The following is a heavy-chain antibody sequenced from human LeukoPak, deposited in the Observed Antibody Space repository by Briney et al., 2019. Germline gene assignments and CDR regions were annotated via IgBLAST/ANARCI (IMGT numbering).Heavy chain of an antibody. Sequence: ASVKVSCKASGYTFTGYYMHWVRQAPGQGLEWMGRINPNSGGTNYAQKFQGRVTMPRDTSISTAYMELSRPRSDDTAVYYCARSRYTAMVSFDYWGQGTLVTVSS. CDR3: ARSRYTAMVSFDY. CDR1: GYTFTGYY. D-gene: IGHD5-18*01. CDR2: INPNSGGT. V-gene: IGHV1-2*06. J-gene: IGHJ4*02.